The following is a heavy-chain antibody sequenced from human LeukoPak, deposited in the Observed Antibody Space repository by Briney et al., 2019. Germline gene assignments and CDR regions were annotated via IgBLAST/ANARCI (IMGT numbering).Heavy chain of an antibody. CDR2: IIPILGIA. CDR1: GGTFSRYA. V-gene: IGHV1-69*04. CDR3: ATGRTYCSSTSCYNYFDY. Sequence: GASVKVSCKASGGTFSRYAISWVRQAPGQGLEWMGRIIPILGIANYAQKFQGRVTMTEDTSTDTAYMELSSLRSEDTAVYYCATGRTYCSSTSCYNYFDYWGQGTLVTVSS. J-gene: IGHJ4*02. D-gene: IGHD2-2*02.